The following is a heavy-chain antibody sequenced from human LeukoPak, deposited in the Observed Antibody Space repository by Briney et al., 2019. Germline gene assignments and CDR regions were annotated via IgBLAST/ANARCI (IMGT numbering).Heavy chain of an antibody. D-gene: IGHD6-13*01. J-gene: IGHJ6*03. CDR2: IYYSGST. CDR3: ARSIAAAGTAPYYYYYMDV. Sequence: SETLSLTCTVSGGSIRSYYWSWIRQPPGKGLEWIGYIYYSGSTNYNPSLKSRVTISVDTSKNQFSLKLSSVTAADTAVYYCARSIAAAGTAPYYYYYMDVWGKGTTVTVSS. V-gene: IGHV4-59*08. CDR1: GGSIRSYY.